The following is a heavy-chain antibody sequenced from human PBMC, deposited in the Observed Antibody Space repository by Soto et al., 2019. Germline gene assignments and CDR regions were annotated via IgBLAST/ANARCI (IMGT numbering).Heavy chain of an antibody. CDR2: IYFSGST. CDR1: GVSIISSSYY. Sequence: SETLSLTCTVSGVSIISSSYYLGWIRQTPGKGLEWIGTIYFSGSTYYNPSLKSRVTISVDRSKNQFSLNLTSVTAADAAVYYCARHGSYWGPGTLVTVSS. J-gene: IGHJ4*02. CDR3: ARHGSY. V-gene: IGHV4-39*01.